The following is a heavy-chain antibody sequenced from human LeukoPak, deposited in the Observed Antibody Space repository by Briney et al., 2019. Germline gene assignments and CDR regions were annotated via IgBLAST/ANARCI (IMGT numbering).Heavy chain of an antibody. CDR1: GFTFSSYG. CDR3: ARVVDHDYGDYYLDY. D-gene: IGHD4-17*01. CDR2: ISGSGGST. V-gene: IGHV3-23*01. J-gene: IGHJ4*02. Sequence: GGSLRLSCAASGFTFSSYGMSWVRQAPGKGLEWVSAISGSGGSTYYADSVKGRFTISRDNSKNTLYLQMNSLRAEDTAVYYCARVVDHDYGDYYLDYWGQGTLVTVSS.